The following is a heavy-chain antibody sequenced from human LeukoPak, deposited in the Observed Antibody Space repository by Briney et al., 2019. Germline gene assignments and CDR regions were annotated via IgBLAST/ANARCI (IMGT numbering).Heavy chain of an antibody. J-gene: IGHJ4*02. D-gene: IGHD6-13*01. CDR1: GLTFSSYG. CDR2: IWYDGSNR. CDR3: ARGRMKQQLPHDY. V-gene: IGHV3-33*01. Sequence: GRSLRLSCAASGLTFSSYGIHWVRQAPGKGLEWVAIIWYDGSNRYYADSVKGRFTISRDNSKNTLYLQMNSLRAEDTAVYYCARGRMKQQLPHDYWGQGTLVTVSS.